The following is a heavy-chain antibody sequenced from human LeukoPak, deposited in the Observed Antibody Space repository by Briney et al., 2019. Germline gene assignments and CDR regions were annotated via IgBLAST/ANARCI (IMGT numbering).Heavy chain of an antibody. CDR2: ISSSTSTI. V-gene: IGHV3-48*01. D-gene: IGHD4-17*01. CDR1: GFTFSSYT. CDR3: ARDYYGDYYFDY. J-gene: IGHJ4*02. Sequence: TGGSLRLSCAASGFTFSSYTMNWVRQAPGKRLEWASSISSSTSTIHYADSVKGRFTIFRDNAKNSLYLQMNSLRAEDTAVYFCARDYYGDYYFDYWGQGTLVTVSS.